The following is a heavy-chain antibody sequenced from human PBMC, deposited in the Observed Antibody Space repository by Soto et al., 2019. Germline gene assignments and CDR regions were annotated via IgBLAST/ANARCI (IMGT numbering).Heavy chain of an antibody. CDR3: ARDQGYYGSGRIAGMDV. J-gene: IGHJ6*02. CDR1: GGSISSGGYY. CDR2: IYYSGST. Sequence: SETLSLTCTVSGGSISSGGYYWSWIRQHPGKGLEWIGYIYYSGSTYYNPSLKSRVTISVDTSKNQFSLKLSSVTAADTAVYYCARDQGYYGSGRIAGMDVRGQGTTVTVSS. D-gene: IGHD3-10*01. V-gene: IGHV4-31*03.